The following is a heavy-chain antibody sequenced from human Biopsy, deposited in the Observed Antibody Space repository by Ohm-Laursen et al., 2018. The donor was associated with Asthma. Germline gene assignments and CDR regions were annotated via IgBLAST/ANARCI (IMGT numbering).Heavy chain of an antibody. D-gene: IGHD6-6*01. J-gene: IGHJ2*01. V-gene: IGHV4-39*02. Sequence: TLSLTCIVSGDAMSTSGSYWGWIRQSPGKGLEWIGSIYYSGRTYYSPSLESRVTISADTSKNHFSLKVTPVTAADTAVYYCARAVSSSSYWYFDLWGRGDLVTVSS. CDR3: ARAVSSSSYWYFDL. CDR2: IYYSGRT. CDR1: GDAMSTSGSY.